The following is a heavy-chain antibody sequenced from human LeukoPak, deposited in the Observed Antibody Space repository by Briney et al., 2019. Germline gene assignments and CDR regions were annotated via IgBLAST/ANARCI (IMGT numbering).Heavy chain of an antibody. CDR1: GGSFSGYY. J-gene: IGHJ6*02. CDR3: ASIHSRVYGMDV. Sequence: SETLSLTCAVYGGSFSGYYWSWIRQPPGKGLEWIGEINHSGSTNYNPSLKSRVTISVDTSKNQFSLKLNSVTAADTAVYYCASIHSRVYGMDVWGQGTTVTVSS. V-gene: IGHV4-34*01. CDR2: INHSGST. D-gene: IGHD2-21*01.